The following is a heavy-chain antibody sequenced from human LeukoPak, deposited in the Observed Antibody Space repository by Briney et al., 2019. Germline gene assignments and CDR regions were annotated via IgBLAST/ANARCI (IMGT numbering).Heavy chain of an antibody. CDR3: ARHVAYDYVWGSYHSPHFDY. J-gene: IGHJ4*02. D-gene: IGHD3-16*01. CDR2: IYYSGST. V-gene: IGHV4-59*08. Sequence: SETLSLTCAVYGGSFSSYYWSWIRQPPGKGLEWIGYIYYSGSTNYNPSLKSRVTISVDTSKNQFSLKLSSVTAADTAVYYCARHVAYDYVWGSYHSPHFDYWGQGTLVTVSS. CDR1: GGSFSSYY.